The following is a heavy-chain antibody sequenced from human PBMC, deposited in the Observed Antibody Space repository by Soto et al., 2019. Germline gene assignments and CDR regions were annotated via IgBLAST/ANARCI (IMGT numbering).Heavy chain of an antibody. Sequence: QVKLVQSGAEVKKPGASVKFSCKASGYTFTSYGISWVRQAPGQGLEWMGWISAYNGNTNYAQKLQGRVTMTTDTSTSTAYMELRSLRYDDTAVYYCARVSPLAGAETYMLPVDYWGQGTLVTVSS. J-gene: IGHJ4*02. V-gene: IGHV1-18*04. CDR3: ARVSPLAGAETYMLPVDY. D-gene: IGHD2-15*01. CDR2: ISAYNGNT. CDR1: GYTFTSYG.